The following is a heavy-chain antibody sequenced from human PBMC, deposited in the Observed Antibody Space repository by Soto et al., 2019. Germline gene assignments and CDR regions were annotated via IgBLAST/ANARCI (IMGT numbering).Heavy chain of an antibody. Sequence: PSETLSLTCAVSGGSISSSNWWSWVRQPPGKGLEWIGEIYHSGSTNYNPSLKSRVTISVDKSKNQFSLKLSSVTAADTAVYYCASFIAAADIFDYWGQGTLVTVSS. CDR1: GGSISSSNW. J-gene: IGHJ4*02. D-gene: IGHD6-13*01. CDR3: ASFIAAADIFDY. V-gene: IGHV4-4*02. CDR2: IYHSGST.